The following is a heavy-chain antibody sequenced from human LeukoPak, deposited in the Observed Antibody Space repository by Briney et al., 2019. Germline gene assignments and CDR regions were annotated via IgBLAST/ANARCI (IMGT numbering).Heavy chain of an antibody. CDR2: MYYSGTT. D-gene: IGHD4-17*01. CDR3: ARDSGDYIGASNT. V-gene: IGHV4-59*12. Sequence: MSSETLSLTCTVSGGSISSYYXSXIXQPPXXXXXWIGNMYYSGTTNYXPSLKSRVTMSVDTSKNQFSLKLSSVTAADTAVYYCARDSGDYIGASNTWGQGTMVTVSS. CDR1: GGSISSYY. J-gene: IGHJ3*02.